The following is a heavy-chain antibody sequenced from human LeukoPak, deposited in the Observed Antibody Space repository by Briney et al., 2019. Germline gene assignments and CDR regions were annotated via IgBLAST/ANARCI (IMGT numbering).Heavy chain of an antibody. J-gene: IGHJ4*02. D-gene: IGHD3-22*01. CDR3: AKVERYYYDSSGYYLY. CDR1: GFTFSSYG. CDR2: ISYDGSNK. Sequence: GGSLRLSCAASGFTFSSYGMHWVRQAPGKGLEWVAVISYDGSNKYYADSVKGRFTISRDNSKNTLYLQMNSLRAEDTAVYYCAKVERYYYDSSGYYLYWGQGTLVTVSS. V-gene: IGHV3-30*18.